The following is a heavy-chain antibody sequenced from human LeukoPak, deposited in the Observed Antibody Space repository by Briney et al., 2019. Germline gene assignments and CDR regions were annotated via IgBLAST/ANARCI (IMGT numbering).Heavy chain of an antibody. CDR1: GSSISTFF. CDR2: IYTGTT. V-gene: IGHV4-4*07. CDR3: ARGKEMTSFTGYYSFDY. J-gene: IGHJ4*02. Sequence: PSETLSLTCTVSGSSISTFFWTWIRQSAGKGLEWIGRIYTGTTYYNPSLESRATISVDTSNNRFSLKLTSLTAADTAVYYCARGKEMTSFTGYYSFDYWGRGSLVTVSS. D-gene: IGHD3-9*01.